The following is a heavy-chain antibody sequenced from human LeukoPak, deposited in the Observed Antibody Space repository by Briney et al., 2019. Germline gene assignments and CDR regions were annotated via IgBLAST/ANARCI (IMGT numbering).Heavy chain of an antibody. D-gene: IGHD3-22*01. CDR2: IYYSGST. V-gene: IGHV4-39*07. J-gene: IGHJ4*02. Sequence: PSETLSLTCTVSGGSISSSSYYWGWIRQPPGKGLEWIGSIYYSGSTYYNPSLKSRVTISVDTSKNQFSLKLSSVTAADTAVYYCARDDSSGYYYNYWGQGTLVTDSS. CDR3: ARDDSSGYYYNY. CDR1: GGSISSSSYY.